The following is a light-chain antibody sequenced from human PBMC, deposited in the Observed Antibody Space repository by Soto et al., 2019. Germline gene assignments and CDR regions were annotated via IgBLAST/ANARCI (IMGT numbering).Light chain of an antibody. CDR3: SSYTSINSYV. Sequence: QSALTQPASVSGSPGQSITISCTGTSKDISGYNYVFWYQQHPGKAPKLMIYYVSHRPSGVSNRFSGSKPGNTASLTISGLQAEDEADYYCSSYTSINSYVFGTGTKVTVL. CDR2: YVS. J-gene: IGLJ1*01. CDR1: SKDISGYNY. V-gene: IGLV2-14*03.